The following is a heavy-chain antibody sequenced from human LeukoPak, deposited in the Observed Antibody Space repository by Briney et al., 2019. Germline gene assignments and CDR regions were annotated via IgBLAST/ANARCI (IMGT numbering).Heavy chain of an antibody. D-gene: IGHD5-24*01. V-gene: IGHV4-59*08. Sequence: PSETLSLTCTVSGGSISSYYWSWIRQPPGKGLEWIGYIYYRGSTNYNPSLKSRVTISVDTSKNQFSLKLISVTAADTAVYYCARVMATAERFFDYWGQGTLVTVSS. CDR3: ARVMATAERFFDY. CDR1: GGSISSYY. CDR2: IYYRGST. J-gene: IGHJ4*02.